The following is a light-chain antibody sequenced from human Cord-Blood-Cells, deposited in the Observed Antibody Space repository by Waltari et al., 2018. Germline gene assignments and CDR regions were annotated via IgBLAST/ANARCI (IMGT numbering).Light chain of an antibody. V-gene: IGLV2-14*01. CDR2: DVS. CDR3: SSYTSSSPYV. CDR1: SSEVGGFNY. J-gene: IGLJ1*01. Sequence: SALTQPASVSGSPGQSITISWPGTSSEVGGFNYVSWYQQHPGKAPKLMIYDVSNRPSGVSNRFSGSKSGNTASLTISGLQAEDEADYYCSSYTSSSPYVFGTGTKVTVL.